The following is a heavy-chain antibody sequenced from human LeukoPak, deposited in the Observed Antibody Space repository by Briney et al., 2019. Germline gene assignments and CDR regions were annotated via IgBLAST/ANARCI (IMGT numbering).Heavy chain of an antibody. D-gene: IGHD6-19*01. CDR1: GFTFSSYA. Sequence: GSLRLSCAASGFTFSSYAMHWVRQPPGKGLEWIGEINHSGSTNYNPSLKSRVTISVVTSKNQFSLKLSSVTAADTAVYYCARGGGSGWFNWGQGTLVTVSS. CDR2: INHSGST. V-gene: IGHV4-34*01. CDR3: ARGGGSGWFN. J-gene: IGHJ4*02.